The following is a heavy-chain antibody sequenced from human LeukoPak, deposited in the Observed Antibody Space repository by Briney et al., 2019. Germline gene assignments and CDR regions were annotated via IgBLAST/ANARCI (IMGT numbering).Heavy chain of an antibody. CDR3: AKPGEASNYYFDY. D-gene: IGHD2-21*01. CDR2: VRVNGRST. V-gene: IGHV3-23*01. CDR1: GFVFSGYS. Sequence: GGSLRLSCAASGFVFSGYSINWVRQAPGKGLEWVSTVRVNGRSTYYADSVKGRFTISRDNSKNTLYLQMNSLRAEDTALYYCAKPGEASNYYFDYWGQGALVTVSS. J-gene: IGHJ4*02.